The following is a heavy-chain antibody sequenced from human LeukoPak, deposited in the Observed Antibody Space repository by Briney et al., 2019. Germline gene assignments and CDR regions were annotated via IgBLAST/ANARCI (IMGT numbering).Heavy chain of an antibody. CDR3: ARPITMVREVDAFDI. J-gene: IGHJ3*02. CDR1: GGSFSGYY. D-gene: IGHD3-10*01. V-gene: IGHV4-34*01. CDR2: INHSGST. Sequence: SETLSLTCAVYGGSFSGYYWSWIRQPPGKGLEWIGQINHSGSTNYSPSLKSRVTISVDTSKNQFSLKLSSVTAADTAVYYCARPITMVREVDAFDIWGQGTMVTVSS.